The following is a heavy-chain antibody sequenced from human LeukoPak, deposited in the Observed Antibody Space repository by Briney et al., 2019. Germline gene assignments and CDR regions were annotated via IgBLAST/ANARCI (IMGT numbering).Heavy chain of an antibody. J-gene: IGHJ5*02. CDR1: GYTFTSYG. CDR2: ISAYNGNT. D-gene: IGHD3-22*01. CDR3: ARDYYDSSGFHWFDP. V-gene: IGHV1-18*01. Sequence: ASVKVSCTASGYTFTSYGISWVRQAPGQGLEWMGWISAYNGNTNYAQKLQGRVTMTTDTSTSTAYMELRSLRSDDTAVYYCARDYYDSSGFHWFDPWGQGTLVTVSS.